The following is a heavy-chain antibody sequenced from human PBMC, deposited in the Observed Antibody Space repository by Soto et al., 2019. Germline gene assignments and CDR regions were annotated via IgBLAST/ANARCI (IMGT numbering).Heavy chain of an antibody. CDR1: GGTFSSYT. Sequence: SVKVSCKASGGTFSSYTISWVRQAPGQGLEWMGRIILILGIANYAQKFQGRVTITADKSTSTAYMELSSLRSEDTAVYYCARPGYGSGSYYSPSYYYYYYGMDVWGQGTTVTVSS. CDR2: IILILGIA. V-gene: IGHV1-69*02. CDR3: ARPGYGSGSYYSPSYYYYYYGMDV. J-gene: IGHJ6*02. D-gene: IGHD3-10*01.